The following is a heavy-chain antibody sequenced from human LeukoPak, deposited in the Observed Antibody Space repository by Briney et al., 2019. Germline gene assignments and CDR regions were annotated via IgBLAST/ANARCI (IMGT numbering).Heavy chain of an antibody. CDR1: GYTFIRDV. CDR2: INTNTGNP. D-gene: IGHD1-26*01. J-gene: IGHJ5*02. CDR3: ARDQATSCYSNWFDT. V-gene: IGHV7-4-1*02. Sequence: GASVKVSRKGSGYTFIRDVMNLVRQAPGQGLEWMGWINTNTGNPTYAQGCTGRFDFFLGTSASPAYPQIRRPKGQGTAVYYCARDQATSCYSNWFDTWGQGTLVTVSS.